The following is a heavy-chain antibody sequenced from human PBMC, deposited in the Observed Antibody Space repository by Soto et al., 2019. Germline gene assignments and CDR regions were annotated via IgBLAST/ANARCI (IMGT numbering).Heavy chain of an antibody. CDR2: IYYSGST. Sequence: SETLSLTCTVSGGSISSYYWSWIRQPPGKGLEWIGYIYYSGSTNYNPSLKSRVTISVDTSKNQFSLKLSSVTAADTAAYYCASLELVAPYYYYGMDVWGQGTTVTVSS. V-gene: IGHV4-59*01. CDR3: ASLELVAPYYYYGMDV. D-gene: IGHD6-6*01. J-gene: IGHJ6*02. CDR1: GGSISSYY.